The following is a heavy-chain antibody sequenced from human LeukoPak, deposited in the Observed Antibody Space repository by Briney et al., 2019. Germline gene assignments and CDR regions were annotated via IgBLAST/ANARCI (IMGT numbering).Heavy chain of an antibody. V-gene: IGHV1-2*02. D-gene: IGHD6-19*01. Sequence: ASVKVSCKASGYTFTIYYMYWVRQAPGQGLEWMGWINPGSGGTSYAQKFQGRVTMTRDTSISTAYMELSGLTSDDTAVYYCARGGITMARSRVGEGPAWYFDLWGRGTLVSVSS. CDR3: ARGGITMARSRVGEGPAWYFDL. CDR1: GYTFTIYY. J-gene: IGHJ2*01. CDR2: INPGSGGT.